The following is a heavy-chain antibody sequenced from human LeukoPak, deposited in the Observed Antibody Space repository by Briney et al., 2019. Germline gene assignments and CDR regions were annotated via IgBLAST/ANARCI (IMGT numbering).Heavy chain of an antibody. CDR3: ATTEGMVRGVIKKTGFSYGLDV. D-gene: IGHD3-10*01. Sequence: PGGSLRLSCAASGFTFNNYVINWVRQAPGKGLEWVSAISSSGDNTYYADSVKGRFTISRDNSKNTLYLQMNSLRAEDTAIYYCATTEGMVRGVIKKTGFSYGLDVWGQGTTVTVSS. V-gene: IGHV3-23*01. CDR1: GFTFNNYV. CDR2: ISSSGDNT. J-gene: IGHJ6*02.